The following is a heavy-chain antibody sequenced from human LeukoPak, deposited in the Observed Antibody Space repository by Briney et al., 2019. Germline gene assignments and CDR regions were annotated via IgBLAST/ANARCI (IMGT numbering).Heavy chain of an antibody. CDR1: GFAFSSYA. Sequence: GGSLRLSCAASGFAFSSYAMNWVRQAPGKGLEWVSFITGDSGTIYYVDSMKGRFTIPRDNAKNSLYLQIDNLRAEDTAVYYCARDRMGGSFDYWGQGTPVTVSS. D-gene: IGHD2-15*01. V-gene: IGHV3-48*01. CDR3: ARDRMGGSFDY. J-gene: IGHJ4*02. CDR2: ITGDSGTI.